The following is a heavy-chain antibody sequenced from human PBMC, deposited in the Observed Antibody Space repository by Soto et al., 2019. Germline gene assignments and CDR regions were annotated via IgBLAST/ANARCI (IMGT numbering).Heavy chain of an antibody. Sequence: QVQLVESGGGVVQPGRSLRLSCAASGFTFSSYAMHWVRQAPGKGLEWVAVISYDGSNKYYADSVKGRFTISRDNSKNTLYLQMNSRRAEDTAVYYCARGGGYSSGWYRGAFDYWGQGTLVTVSS. V-gene: IGHV3-30-3*01. CDR1: GFTFSSYA. J-gene: IGHJ4*02. CDR3: ARGGGYSSGWYRGAFDY. CDR2: ISYDGSNK. D-gene: IGHD6-19*01.